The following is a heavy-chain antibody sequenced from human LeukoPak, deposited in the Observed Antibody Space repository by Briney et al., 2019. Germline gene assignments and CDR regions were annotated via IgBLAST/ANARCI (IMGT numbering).Heavy chain of an antibody. J-gene: IGHJ4*02. D-gene: IGHD2-15*01. CDR1: GFTFSVFW. CDR2: IKQDGSEK. V-gene: IGHV3-7*01. Sequence: PGVSLRLSCAASGFTFSVFWMSWVRQAPGKGLEWVANIKQDGSEKYYVDSVKGRFTISRDNDNNSMYLQINSLRAEDTAVYYCARYHGGYFAYWGQGTLVTVSS. CDR3: ARYHGGYFAY.